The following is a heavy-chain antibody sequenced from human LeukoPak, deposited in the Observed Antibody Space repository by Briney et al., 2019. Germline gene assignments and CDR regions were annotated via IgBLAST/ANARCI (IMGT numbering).Heavy chain of an antibody. CDR2: IWYDGSNK. Sequence: GGSLRLSCAASGCTFSSYGMHWVRQAPGKGLEWVAVIWYDGSNKYYADSVKGRFTIFRDNSKNTLYLQMNSLRAEDTAVYYCARDLGYSGYDYYYGMDVWGKGTTVTVSS. J-gene: IGHJ6*04. CDR3: ARDLGYSGYDYYYGMDV. D-gene: IGHD5-12*01. CDR1: GCTFSSYG. V-gene: IGHV3-33*01.